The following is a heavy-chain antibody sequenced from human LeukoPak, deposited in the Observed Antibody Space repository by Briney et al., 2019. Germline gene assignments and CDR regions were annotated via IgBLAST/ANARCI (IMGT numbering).Heavy chain of an antibody. CDR2: INPNSGGT. V-gene: IGHV1-2*02. Sequence: ASVKVSCKASGYTFTGYYMHWVRQAPGQGLEWMGWINPNSGGTNYAQKFQGRVTMTTDTSTSTAYMELRSLRSDDTAVYYCARDRRGSYGLSDYWGQGTLVTVSS. CDR1: GYTFTGYY. CDR3: ARDRRGSYGLSDY. D-gene: IGHD1-26*01. J-gene: IGHJ4*02.